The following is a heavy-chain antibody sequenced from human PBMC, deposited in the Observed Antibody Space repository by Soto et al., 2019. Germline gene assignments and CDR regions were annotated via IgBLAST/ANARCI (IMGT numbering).Heavy chain of an antibody. V-gene: IGHV4-59*01. Sequence: PSETLSLTCSVSGGSLSRYYWTWIRQPPGKGLQYIGYIYYSGIANYNPSLKSRVTISVDTSKNQFSLKVKSVTAADTAVYDCARGDGKQLGSRAGRYYYYKMDVWGQGTTVTVSS. CDR1: GGSLSRYY. D-gene: IGHD1-1*01. CDR2: IYYSGIA. J-gene: IGHJ6*02. CDR3: ARGDGKQLGSRAGRYYYYKMDV.